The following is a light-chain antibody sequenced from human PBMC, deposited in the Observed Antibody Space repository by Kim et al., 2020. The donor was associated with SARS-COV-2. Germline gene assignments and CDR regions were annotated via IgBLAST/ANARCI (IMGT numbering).Light chain of an antibody. CDR3: SSYAGSNYV. Sequence: PGQSLTLACTGTSSDVGGSNSVSWYQQHPGKAPKLVIFEVSKRPSGVPDRFSGSKSGNTASLTVSGLQAEDEADYYCSSYAGSNYVFGTGTKVTVL. J-gene: IGLJ1*01. CDR1: SSDVGGSNS. CDR2: EVS. V-gene: IGLV2-8*01.